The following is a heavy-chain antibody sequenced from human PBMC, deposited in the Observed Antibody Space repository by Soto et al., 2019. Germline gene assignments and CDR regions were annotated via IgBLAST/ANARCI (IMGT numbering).Heavy chain of an antibody. V-gene: IGHV4-39*01. D-gene: IGHD5-18*01. CDR1: GGSISSSSYY. CDR2: IYYSGST. J-gene: IGHJ4*02. Sequence: QLQLQESGPGLVKPSETLSLTCTVSGGSISSSSYYWGWIRQPPGKGLEWIGSIYYSGSTYYNPSLKSRVTISVDTSKNQFSLKLSSVTAADTAVYYCARRRPPLLELWPYYFDYWGQGTLVTVSS. CDR3: ARRRPPLLELWPYYFDY.